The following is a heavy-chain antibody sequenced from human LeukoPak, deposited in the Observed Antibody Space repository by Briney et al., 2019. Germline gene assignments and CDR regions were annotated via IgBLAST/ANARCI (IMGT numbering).Heavy chain of an antibody. CDR1: GFTFGAYW. J-gene: IGHJ4*02. Sequence: GGSQRLSCVASGFTFGAYWMHWVRRVPGKGLVWVSGIKTDGTYTNYADSVKGRFTISRDNAKNTLYLQMNSLRAEDTAVYYCADQLFGTWNYWGQGTQVTVSS. CDR2: IKTDGTYT. V-gene: IGHV3-74*01. D-gene: IGHD3-16*01. CDR3: ADQLFGTWNY.